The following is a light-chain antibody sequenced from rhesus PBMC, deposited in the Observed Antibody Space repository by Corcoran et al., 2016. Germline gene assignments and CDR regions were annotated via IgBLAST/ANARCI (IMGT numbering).Light chain of an antibody. Sequence: DIQMTQSPSALSASVGDRVTISCRASQNIYSNLAWYQQKPGKAPKVLIYAESSLQTGIPSRFSGSGSGTDFTLTISSLQPEDSAGYYCQHYYDSPYSFGQGTKVEI. CDR1: QNIYSN. V-gene: IGKV1S12*01. CDR3: QHYYDSPYS. J-gene: IGKJ2*01. CDR2: AES.